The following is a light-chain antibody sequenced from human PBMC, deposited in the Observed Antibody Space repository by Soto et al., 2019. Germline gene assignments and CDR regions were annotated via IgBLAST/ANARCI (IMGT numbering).Light chain of an antibody. CDR1: SSDVGSYNL. V-gene: IGLV2-23*03. J-gene: IGLJ1*01. CDR3: CSYAGSSTFFYV. CDR2: EGS. Sequence: QSALPQPASVSVSPGQSSTISCTGTSSDVGSYNLVSWYQQHPGKAPKLMIYEGSKRPSGVSNRFSGSKSGNTASLTISGLQAEDEADYYCCSYAGSSTFFYVFGNGTKVTVL.